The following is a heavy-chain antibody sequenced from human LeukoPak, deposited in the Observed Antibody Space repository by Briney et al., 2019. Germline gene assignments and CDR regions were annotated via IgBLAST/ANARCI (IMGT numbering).Heavy chain of an antibody. D-gene: IGHD1-26*01. CDR1: GFTFSSYA. J-gene: IGHJ2*01. Sequence: GGSLRLSCAASGFTFSSYAMSWVRQAPGKGLEWVSAISGSGGSTYYADSVKGRFTISRDSSKNTLFLHMNTLRAEDTAIYYCAKDRTVGASYWYFNLWGRGTLVTVSS. CDR2: ISGSGGST. CDR3: AKDRTVGASYWYFNL. V-gene: IGHV3-23*01.